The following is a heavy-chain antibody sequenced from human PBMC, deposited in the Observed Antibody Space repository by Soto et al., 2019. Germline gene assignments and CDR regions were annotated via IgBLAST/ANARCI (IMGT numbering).Heavy chain of an antibody. CDR3: AFLDTSLDFDF. Sequence: PGESLKISCKGSGYRFTSYWISWVRQMPGKGLEWMGRIDPSNSYTHYSPSFHGHVTISADNSISTAYLQWSNLRASDIAIYYCAFLDTSLDFDFWGQGTLVTVSS. CDR1: GYRFTSYW. V-gene: IGHV5-10-1*01. CDR2: IDPSNSYT. D-gene: IGHD3-3*02. J-gene: IGHJ4*02.